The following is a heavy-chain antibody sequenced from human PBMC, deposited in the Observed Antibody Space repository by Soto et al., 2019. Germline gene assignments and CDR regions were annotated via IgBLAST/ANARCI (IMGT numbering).Heavy chain of an antibody. Sequence: SETLSLTCTVSGGSISSYYWSWIRQPPGKGLEWIGYIYYSGSTNYNPSLKSRVTISVDTSKNQFSLKLSSVTAADTAVYYCARGSIAAAGTLDYWGQGTLVTVSS. CDR1: GGSISSYY. CDR2: IYYSGST. D-gene: IGHD6-13*01. J-gene: IGHJ4*02. CDR3: ARGSIAAAGTLDY. V-gene: IGHV4-59*01.